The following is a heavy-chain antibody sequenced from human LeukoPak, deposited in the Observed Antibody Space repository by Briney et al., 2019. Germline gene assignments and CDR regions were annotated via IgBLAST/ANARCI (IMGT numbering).Heavy chain of an antibody. CDR3: ANQGLGYCSSTSCYRDY. CDR1: GFTFSTYA. V-gene: IGHV3-23*01. Sequence: GGSLRLSCAASGFTFSTYAMSWVRQAPGTGLKWVSAISGSGGSTYYADSVRGRFTISRDNSKNTLFLQMNSLRAEDTAVYYCANQGLGYCSSTSCYRDYWGQGTLVTVAS. J-gene: IGHJ4*02. CDR2: ISGSGGST. D-gene: IGHD2-2*02.